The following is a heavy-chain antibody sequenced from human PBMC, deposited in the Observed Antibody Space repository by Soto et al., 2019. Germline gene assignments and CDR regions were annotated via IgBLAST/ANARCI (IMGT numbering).Heavy chain of an antibody. D-gene: IGHD6-19*01. CDR3: ARLNISGWYLTYFDY. CDR2: IYPDESDT. V-gene: IGHV5-51*01. Sequence: GESLNISCKGSGYSFTKYWIGWVRQMPGKGLEWMAIIYPDESDTRYSPSFQGQVTISADNSISTAYLQWSSLKAADTAMYYCARLNISGWYLTYFDYWGQGTLVTVSS. J-gene: IGHJ4*02. CDR1: GYSFTKYW.